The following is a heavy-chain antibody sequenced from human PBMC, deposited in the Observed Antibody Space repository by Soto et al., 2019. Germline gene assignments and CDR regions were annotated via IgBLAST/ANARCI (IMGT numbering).Heavy chain of an antibody. CDR1: GFTFSSYG. V-gene: IGHV3-33*01. Sequence: GGSLRLSCAASGFTFSSYGMHWVRQAPGKGLEWVAVIWYDGSNKYYADSVKGRFTISRDNAKNSLYLQMNSLRAEDTAVYYCARDPTISYSSSFETYDYWGQGTLVTVSS. CDR3: ARDPTISYSSSFETYDY. J-gene: IGHJ4*02. CDR2: IWYDGSNK. D-gene: IGHD6-13*01.